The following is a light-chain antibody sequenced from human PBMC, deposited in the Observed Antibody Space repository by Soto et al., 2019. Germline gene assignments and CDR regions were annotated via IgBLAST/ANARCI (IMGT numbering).Light chain of an antibody. CDR3: QQYGPVRVFP. J-gene: IGKJ3*01. CDR2: GVS. CDR1: QSSSS. V-gene: IGKV3-20*01. Sequence: EMVLSQSPGTLSLSPGERATLSCRTSQSSSSLAWYQHNPGQAPRLLTYGVSSRPTDITDRFSSSGYGTDLTLTLISLVSEDFAVFYCQQYGPVRVFPFGSGTKLPIK.